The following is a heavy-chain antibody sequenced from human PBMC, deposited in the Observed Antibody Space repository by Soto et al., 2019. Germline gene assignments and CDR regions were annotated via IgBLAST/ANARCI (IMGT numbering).Heavy chain of an antibody. D-gene: IGHD4-17*01. CDR2: IYHSGST. J-gene: IGHJ5*02. CDR3: ARGAATVTPGWFDP. CDR1: GYSISSGYY. V-gene: IGHV4-38-2*01. Sequence: ETLSLTCAVSGYSISSGYYWGWIRQTPGKGLEWIASIYHSGSTYYNPSLKSRVTISVDTSKNQFSPKLTSVTAADTAVYYCARGAATVTPGWFDPWGQGIMVTVS.